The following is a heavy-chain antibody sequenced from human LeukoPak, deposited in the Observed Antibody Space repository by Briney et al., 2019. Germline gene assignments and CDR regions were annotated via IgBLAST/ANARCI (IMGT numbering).Heavy chain of an antibody. D-gene: IGHD3-10*01. CDR2: ISGSGGST. Sequence: PGRSLKLSCAASGFTFSSYAMSWVRQAPGKGLEWVSAISGSGGSTYYADSVKGRFTISRDNSKNTLYLQMNSLRAEDTAVYYCAKKEGSGSYRPFDYWGQGTLVTVSS. V-gene: IGHV3-23*01. CDR3: AKKEGSGSYRPFDY. J-gene: IGHJ4*02. CDR1: GFTFSSYA.